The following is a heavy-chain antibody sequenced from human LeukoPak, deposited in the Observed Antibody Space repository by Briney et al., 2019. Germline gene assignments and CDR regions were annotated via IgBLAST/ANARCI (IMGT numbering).Heavy chain of an antibody. Sequence: SETLSLTCTVSGDSISSSSYHWGWIRQPPGKGLEWIGSIYYSGSTYYNPSLKSRVTISVDTSKNQFFMKLNSVTAADTAVYYCARDSYSSSPYWGQGTLVTVSS. CDR1: GDSISSSSYH. CDR3: ARDSYSSSPY. D-gene: IGHD6-6*01. V-gene: IGHV4-39*07. J-gene: IGHJ4*02. CDR2: IYYSGST.